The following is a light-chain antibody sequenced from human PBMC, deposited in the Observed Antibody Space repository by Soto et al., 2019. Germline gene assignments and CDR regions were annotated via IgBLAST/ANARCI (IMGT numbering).Light chain of an antibody. CDR2: GAS. J-gene: IGKJ4*01. CDR3: QQYNNWLST. CDR1: QSVSSN. V-gene: IGKV3-15*01. Sequence: EIVMTQSPATLSVSPGERATLSSRASQSVSSNLAWYQQKPGQAHRLLIYGASTRATGIPARFSGSGSGTEFTLTISSLQSEDFAVYYCQQYNNWLSTFGGGTKVGIK.